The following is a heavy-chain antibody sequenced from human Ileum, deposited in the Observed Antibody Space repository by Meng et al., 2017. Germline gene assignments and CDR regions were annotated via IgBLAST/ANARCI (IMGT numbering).Heavy chain of an antibody. V-gene: IGHV4-4*02. CDR1: GGSISSSNW. D-gene: IGHD4-17*01. J-gene: IGHJ4*02. CDR3: ARIDDYGDYVDY. Sequence: VQLQGSVAGLVQPWVPLALPCHARGGSISSSNWWSWVRQPPGKGLEWIGEIYHSGSTNYNPSLKSRVTISVDKSKNQFSLKLSSVTAADTAVYYCARIDDYGDYVDYWGQGTLVTVSS. CDR2: IYHSGST.